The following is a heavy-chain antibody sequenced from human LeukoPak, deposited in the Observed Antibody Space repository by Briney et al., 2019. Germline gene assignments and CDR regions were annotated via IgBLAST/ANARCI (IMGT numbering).Heavy chain of an antibody. J-gene: IGHJ4*02. D-gene: IGHD5-18*01. CDR2: IYYSGST. CDR1: GGSISSYY. Sequence: SETLSLTCTVSGGSISSYYWSWIRQPPGKGLEWIGYIYYSGSTNYNPSLKSRVTISVDTSKNQFSLKLSSVTAADTAVYYCARHVRGYSYGHPTYYFDYWGQGTLVTVSS. CDR3: ARHVRGYSYGHPTYYFDY. V-gene: IGHV4-59*01.